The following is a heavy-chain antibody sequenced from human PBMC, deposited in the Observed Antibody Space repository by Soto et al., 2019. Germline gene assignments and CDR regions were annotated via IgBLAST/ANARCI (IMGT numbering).Heavy chain of an antibody. V-gene: IGHV1-46*01. CDR2: MNPSGDRT. CDR1: GYTFSSFY. Sequence: QVQLMQSGTEVKEPGASVNLSCKASGYTFSSFYIHWVRQAPGQGLEWVGIMNPSGDRTNYAQNYQGRVTMTRDTATSTVYMELSSLRSEDTAVYYCARGRGYSGDDLQEDGFDVWGQGQWSPFL. J-gene: IGHJ3*01. D-gene: IGHD5-12*01. CDR3: ARGRGYSGDDLQEDGFDV.